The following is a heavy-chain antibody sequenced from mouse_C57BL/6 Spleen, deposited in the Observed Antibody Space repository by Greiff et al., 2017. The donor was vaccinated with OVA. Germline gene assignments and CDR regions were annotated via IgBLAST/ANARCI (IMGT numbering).Heavy chain of an antibody. Sequence: VQLQQPGTELVKPGASVKLSCKASGYTFTSYWMHWVKQRPGQGLEWIGNINPSNGGTNYNEKFKSKATLTVDKSSSTADMQLSSLTSEDSAVYYCARCLISKYYAMDYWGQGTSVTVSS. V-gene: IGHV1-53*01. CDR2: INPSNGGT. CDR1: GYTFTSYW. J-gene: IGHJ4*01. D-gene: IGHD1-2*01. CDR3: ARCLISKYYAMDY.